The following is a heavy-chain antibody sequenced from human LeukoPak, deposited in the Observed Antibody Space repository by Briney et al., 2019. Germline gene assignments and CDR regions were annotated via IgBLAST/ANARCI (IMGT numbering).Heavy chain of an antibody. J-gene: IGHJ3*02. Sequence: GGSLRLSCAGSGFTFSSYSINWVRQAPGKGLEWVSSISSTSSVIFYSDSVRGRFTISRDNDKNSLFLQLNSLRAEDTAVYYCARGGSGATRDDTFDIWGQGTMVTVSS. CDR2: ISSTSSVI. D-gene: IGHD3-10*01. CDR1: GFTFSSYS. CDR3: ARGGSGATRDDTFDI. V-gene: IGHV3-21*06.